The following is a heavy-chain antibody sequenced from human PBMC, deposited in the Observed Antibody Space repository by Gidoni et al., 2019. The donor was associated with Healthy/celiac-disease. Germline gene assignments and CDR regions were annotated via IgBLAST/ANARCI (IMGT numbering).Heavy chain of an antibody. J-gene: IGHJ5*02. Sequence: QVQLVESGGGLVKPGGSLRLSCAASGFTFSDSYMSWIRQAPGKGLEWVSYISSSSSYTNYADSVKGRFTISRDNAKNSLYLQMNSLRAEDTAVYYCARNDFWSGQNWFDPWGQGTLVTVSS. V-gene: IGHV3-11*06. CDR1: GFTFSDSY. D-gene: IGHD3-3*01. CDR2: ISSSSSYT. CDR3: ARNDFWSGQNWFDP.